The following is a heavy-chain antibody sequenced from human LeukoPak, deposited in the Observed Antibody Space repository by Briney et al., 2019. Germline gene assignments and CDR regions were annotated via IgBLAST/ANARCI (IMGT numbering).Heavy chain of an antibody. J-gene: IGHJ5*02. Sequence: SETLSLTCAVYGGSFSGYYWSWIRQPPGKGLEWIGEINHSGSTNYNPSLKSRVTISVDTSKNQFSLKLSSVTAADTAVYYCARVPTKGIAAAGTMAWFDPWGQGTLVTVSS. V-gene: IGHV4-34*01. CDR2: INHSGST. CDR3: ARVPTKGIAAAGTMAWFDP. D-gene: IGHD6-13*01. CDR1: GGSFSGYY.